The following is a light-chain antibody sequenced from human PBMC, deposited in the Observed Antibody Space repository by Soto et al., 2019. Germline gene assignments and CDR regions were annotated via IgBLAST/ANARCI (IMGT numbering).Light chain of an antibody. CDR2: GAS. CDR1: QSVSSN. V-gene: IGKV3-15*01. CDR3: QQYENWPPFT. Sequence: EIVMTQSPATLSVSPGERATLSCWASQSVSSNLAWYQQKPGQAPRLLIYGASTRATGIPARFSGSGSGTEFTLTISSLQSEDFAVYYCQQYENWPPFTFGGGTKVDIK. J-gene: IGKJ4*01.